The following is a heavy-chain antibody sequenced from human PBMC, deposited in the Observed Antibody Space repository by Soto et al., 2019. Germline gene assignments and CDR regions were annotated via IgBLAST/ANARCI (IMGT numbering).Heavy chain of an antibody. CDR2: ISSSSSYI. CDR3: ARSGQNDYGDYILRPFYFDY. V-gene: IGHV3-21*01. CDR1: GFTFSSYS. D-gene: IGHD4-17*01. J-gene: IGHJ4*02. Sequence: GGSLRLSCAASGFTFSSYSMNWVRQAPGKGLEWVSSISSSSSYIYYADSVKGRFTISRDNAKNSLYLQMNSLRAEDTAVYYCARSGQNDYGDYILRPFYFDYWGQGTLVTVSS.